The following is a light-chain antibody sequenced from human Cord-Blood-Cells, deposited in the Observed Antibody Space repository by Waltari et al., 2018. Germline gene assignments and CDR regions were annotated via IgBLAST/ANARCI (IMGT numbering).Light chain of an antibody. CDR3: SSDTSSSTLG. V-gene: IGLV2-14*01. CDR1: SSDVGGYNY. Sequence: QSALTQPASVSGSPGQSITISCTGTSSDVGGYNYVSWYQQHPGKAPKLMIYDVSNRPSGVSNRFSGSKSSNTASLTISGLQAEDEADYYCSSDTSSSTLGFGGGTKLTVL. CDR2: DVS. J-gene: IGLJ3*02.